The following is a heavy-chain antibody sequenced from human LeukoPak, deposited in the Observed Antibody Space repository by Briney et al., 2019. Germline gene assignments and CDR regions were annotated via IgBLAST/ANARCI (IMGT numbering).Heavy chain of an antibody. V-gene: IGHV3-23*01. Sequence: PGGSLRLSCAAPGFTFSSHGMSSVRQAPGKGLERVSAISGSGGSTYYADSEKGRFTISSDNSKKTLDLQMNSLRTEGTAVYYCAKEAKSGWLDIAYWGQGTLVTVSS. CDR3: AKEAKSGWLDIAY. CDR2: ISGSGGST. J-gene: IGHJ4*02. D-gene: IGHD3-9*01. CDR1: GFTFSSHG.